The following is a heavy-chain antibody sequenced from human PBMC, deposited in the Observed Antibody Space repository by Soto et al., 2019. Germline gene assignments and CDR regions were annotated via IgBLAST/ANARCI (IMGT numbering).Heavy chain of an antibody. D-gene: IGHD6-19*01. V-gene: IGHV4-31*03. J-gene: IGHJ6*03. CDR2: IYYSGSA. CDR3: VRGGAYSSGWYPYYYYMDV. Sequence: PSETLSLTCTVSGGSISSGGYYWSWIRQHPGKGLEWIGYIYYSGSAYYNPSLKSRVTISVDTSKNQFPLKLSSVTAADTAVYYCVRGGAYSSGWYPYYYYMDVWGKGTTVTVSS. CDR1: GGSISSGGYY.